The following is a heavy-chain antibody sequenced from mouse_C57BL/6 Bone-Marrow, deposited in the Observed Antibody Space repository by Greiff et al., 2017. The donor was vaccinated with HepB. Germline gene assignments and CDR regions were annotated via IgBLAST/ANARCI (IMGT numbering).Heavy chain of an antibody. CDR3: ARDLPSGFFDY. Sequence: EVKLMESEGGLVQPGSSMKLSCTASGFTFSDYYMAWVRQVPEKGLEWVANINYDGSSTYYLDSLKSRFIISRDNAKNILYLQMSSLKSEDTATYYCARDLPSGFFDYWGQGTTLTVSS. D-gene: IGHD6-1*01. V-gene: IGHV5-16*01. CDR1: GFTFSDYY. J-gene: IGHJ2*01. CDR2: INYDGSST.